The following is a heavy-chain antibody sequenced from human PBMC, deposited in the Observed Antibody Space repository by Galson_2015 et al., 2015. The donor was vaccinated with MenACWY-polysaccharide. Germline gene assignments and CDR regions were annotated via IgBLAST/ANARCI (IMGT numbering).Heavy chain of an antibody. D-gene: IGHD4-17*01. CDR2: IYPADSDT. CDR3: ARLSATGTVTFDY. Sequence: SGAEVKKPGESLKISCKGSGYSFTSNWIGWVRQMPGKGLEWMGIIYPADSDTRYSPSFQGQVTISADKSISPAYPQWSSLKASDTAVYYCARLSATGTVTFDYWGQGTLVTVSS. V-gene: IGHV5-51*03. J-gene: IGHJ4*02. CDR1: GYSFTSNW.